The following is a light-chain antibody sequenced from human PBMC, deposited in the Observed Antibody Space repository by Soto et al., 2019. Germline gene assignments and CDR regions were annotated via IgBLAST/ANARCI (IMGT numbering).Light chain of an antibody. CDR2: DVS. CDR1: RYVGGYNY. CDR3: SSYTSSSTRCV. Sequence: FGAWASWQVVTISFTWTQRYVGGYNYVSWYQQHPGKAPKLMIYDVSNRPSGVSNRFSGSKSGNTASLTISGLQAEDEADYYCSSYTSSSTRCVFGTGTRSPS. J-gene: IGLJ1*01. V-gene: IGLV2-14*04.